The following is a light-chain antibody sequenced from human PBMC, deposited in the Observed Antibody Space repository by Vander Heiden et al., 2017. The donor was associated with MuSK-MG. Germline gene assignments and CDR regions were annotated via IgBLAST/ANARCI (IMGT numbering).Light chain of an antibody. CDR3: QQDCTSIT. CDR2: GAS. CDR1: QSVTGSY. V-gene: IGKV3-20*01. J-gene: IGKJ2*01. Sequence: IVLTQSPGTLSLSPGEGVTLSCRASQSVTGSYLAWYQHKPGEAPRLLSYGASSRASGIPDRFSGSGSGTDFTLTSSSREPEDFAVYYGQQDCTSITFGQGTKVEIE.